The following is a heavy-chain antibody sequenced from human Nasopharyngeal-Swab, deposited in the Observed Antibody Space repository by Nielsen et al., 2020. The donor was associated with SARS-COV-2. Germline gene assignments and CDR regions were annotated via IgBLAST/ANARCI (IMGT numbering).Heavy chain of an antibody. D-gene: IGHD3-9*01. Sequence: GESLKISCAASGFTFSSYGMHWVCQAIGKGVEWVAVIWYDGSNKYYADSVKGRFTISRDNSKNTLYLQMNSLRAEDTAVYYCAREGDILTGYYDAFDIWGQGTMVTVSS. CDR1: GFTFSSYG. V-gene: IGHV3-33*01. CDR3: AREGDILTGYYDAFDI. J-gene: IGHJ3*02. CDR2: IWYDGSNK.